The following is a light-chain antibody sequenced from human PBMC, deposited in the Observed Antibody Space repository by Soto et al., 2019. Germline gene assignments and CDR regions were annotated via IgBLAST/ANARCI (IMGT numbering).Light chain of an antibody. V-gene: IGKV3-20*01. CDR3: HQYGSSPRT. CDR1: QSVGRY. Sequence: EIVLTQSPATLSLSPGERATLSCRASQSVGRYLAWYQHKPGQAPRLLIYDASNRATGIPDRFSGSGSGTDFTLTISRLEPEDFAVYYCHQYGSSPRTFGQGTKVDIK. CDR2: DAS. J-gene: IGKJ1*01.